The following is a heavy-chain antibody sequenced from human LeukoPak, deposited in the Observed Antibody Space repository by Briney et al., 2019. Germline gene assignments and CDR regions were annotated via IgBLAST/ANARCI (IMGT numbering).Heavy chain of an antibody. V-gene: IGHV4-34*01. CDR1: GGSFSGYY. CDR2: INHSGST. CDR3: ARGFSSSWYYYGMDV. Sequence: SETLSLTCAVYGGSFSGYYWSWIRQPPGKGLEWIGEINHSGSTNYNPSLKSRVTISVDTSKNQFSLKLSSVTAADTAVYYCARGFSSSWYYYGMDVWGQGTTVTVSS. D-gene: IGHD6-13*01. J-gene: IGHJ6*02.